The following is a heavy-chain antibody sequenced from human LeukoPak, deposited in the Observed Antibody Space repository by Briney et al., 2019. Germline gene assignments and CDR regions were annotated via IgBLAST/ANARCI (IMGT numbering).Heavy chain of an antibody. CDR1: GFTFSSYG. V-gene: IGHV3-30*02. J-gene: IGHJ4*02. D-gene: IGHD1-26*01. CDR3: ARDSAVGARLRY. Sequence: QSGGSLRLSCAASGFTFSSYGMHWVRQAPGKGLEWVAFIRYDGSNKYYADSVKGRFTISRDNSKNPLYLQMNSLRAEDTAVYYCARDSAVGARLRYWGQGTLVTVSS. CDR2: IRYDGSNK.